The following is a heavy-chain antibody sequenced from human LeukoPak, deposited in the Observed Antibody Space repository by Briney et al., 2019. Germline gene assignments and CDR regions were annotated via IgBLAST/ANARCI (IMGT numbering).Heavy chain of an antibody. J-gene: IGHJ4*02. D-gene: IGHD2-21*01. CDR1: GITLSNYG. CDR3: AKRGAVIRVILVGFHKEAYYFDS. CDR2: ISGSGGST. V-gene: IGHV3-23*01. Sequence: GSLILSCAVSGITLSNYGMSWVRQAPGKGREWVAGISGSGGSTNYAASVKGRFTISRDNPKNTLYLQLNSLRVEDTAVYFCAKRGAVIRVILVGFHKEAYYFDSWGQGALVTVSS.